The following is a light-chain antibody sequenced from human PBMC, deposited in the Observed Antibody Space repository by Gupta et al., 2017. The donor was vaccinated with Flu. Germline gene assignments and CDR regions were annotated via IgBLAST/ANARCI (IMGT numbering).Light chain of an antibody. CDR1: TSNIGANY. CDR3: AAWDDSLSAYV. J-gene: IGLJ1*01. CDR2: RDI. Sequence: QSVLTQPPSASGTPGQRVTISCSGSTSNIGANYVDWYQQLPGTAPKLFIYRDIQRPSGVPDRLSGSKSGTSASLAIGGLRSEDEADYYCAAWDDSLSAYVFGSGTKVTVL. V-gene: IGLV1-47*01.